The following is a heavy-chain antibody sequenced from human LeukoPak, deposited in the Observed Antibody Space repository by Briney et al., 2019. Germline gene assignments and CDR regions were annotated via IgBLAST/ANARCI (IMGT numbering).Heavy chain of an antibody. Sequence: PGRSLRLSCAASGFTFTTYWMIWVRQAPGKGLEWVANIKEDGSEIYYVDSVKGRFTISRDNAKNSLYLQMNSLRVEDTAVYYCARAPYGENYWGQGTLVTVSS. D-gene: IGHD4-17*01. J-gene: IGHJ4*02. CDR2: IKEDGSEI. V-gene: IGHV3-7*01. CDR1: GFTFTTYW. CDR3: ARAPYGENY.